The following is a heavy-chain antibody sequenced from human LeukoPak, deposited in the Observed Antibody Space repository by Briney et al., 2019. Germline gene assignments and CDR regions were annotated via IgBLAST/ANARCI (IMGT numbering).Heavy chain of an antibody. V-gene: IGHV4-39*01. CDR1: GGSISSSGYY. Sequence: SETLSLTCTVSGGSISSSGYYWAWVRQPPGKGLEWIGNVYYSGTTDYNPSLESRVTIFVDTSKSQFSLRVRSVTAADTAVYYCARRRAPGTGFFDHWGQGALVTVSS. D-gene: IGHD3/OR15-3a*01. CDR2: VYYSGTT. CDR3: ARRRAPGTGFFDH. J-gene: IGHJ4*02.